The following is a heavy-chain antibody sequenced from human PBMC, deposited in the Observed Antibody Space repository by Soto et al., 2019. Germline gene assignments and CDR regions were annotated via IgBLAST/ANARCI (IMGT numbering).Heavy chain of an antibody. V-gene: IGHV1-8*01. J-gene: IGHJ1*01. D-gene: IGHD1-1*01. CDR1: GYTFTNYD. CDR3: ARGSSGERYFQH. Sequence: GASVKVSCKASGYTFTNYDINWVRQATGQGLEWMGWMNPNSANTGYAQKFQDRVTMTRNTSISTAYMELSSLRSEDTAMYYCARGSSGERYFQHWGQGTLVTVSS. CDR2: MNPNSANT.